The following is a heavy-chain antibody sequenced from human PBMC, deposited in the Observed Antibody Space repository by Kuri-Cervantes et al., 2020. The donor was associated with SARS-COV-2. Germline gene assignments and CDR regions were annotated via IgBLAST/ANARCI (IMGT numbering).Heavy chain of an antibody. CDR1: GYSISSGYY. J-gene: IGHJ5*02. D-gene: IGHD7-27*01. CDR2: IYHSGST. Sequence: SETLSLTCAVSGYSISSGYYWGWIRQPPGKGLEWIGSIYHSGSTYYNPSLKSRVTISVDTSKNQFSLKLSSVTAADTAVYYCARVGLLGIDEQGWFDPWGQGTLVTVSS. V-gene: IGHV4-38-2*01. CDR3: ARVGLLGIDEQGWFDP.